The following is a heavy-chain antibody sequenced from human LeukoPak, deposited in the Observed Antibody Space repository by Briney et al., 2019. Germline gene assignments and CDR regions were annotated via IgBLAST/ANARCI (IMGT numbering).Heavy chain of an antibody. CDR1: GFTFSSYE. CDR3: ARSIVPTWFDP. V-gene: IGHV3-48*03. D-gene: IGHD2-8*01. J-gene: IGHJ5*02. Sequence: PGGSLRLSCAASGFTFSSYEMNWVRQAPGKGLEWVSYISSSGSTIYYADSVKGRFTTSRDNSKNTLYLQMNSLRAEDTAVYYCARSIVPTWFDPWGQGTLVTVSS. CDR2: ISSSGSTI.